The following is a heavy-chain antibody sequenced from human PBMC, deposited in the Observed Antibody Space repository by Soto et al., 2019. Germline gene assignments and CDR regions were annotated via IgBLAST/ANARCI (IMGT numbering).Heavy chain of an antibody. CDR2: ISSSSSTI. D-gene: IGHD4-17*01. V-gene: IGHV3-48*01. CDR3: ARRGSGDYYYYYYMDV. J-gene: IGHJ6*03. CDR1: GFTFSSYS. Sequence: GGSLRLSCAASGFTFSSYSMNWVRQAPGKGLEWVSYISSSSSTIYYADSVKGRFTISRDNAKNSLYLQMNSLRAEDTAVYYCARRGSGDYYYYYYMDVWGKGTTVTVSS.